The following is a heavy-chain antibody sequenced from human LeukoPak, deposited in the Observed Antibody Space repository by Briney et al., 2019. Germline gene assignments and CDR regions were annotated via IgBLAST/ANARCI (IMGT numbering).Heavy chain of an antibody. CDR1: GFAFSNYA. CDR3: AKRASIDSVGY. D-gene: IGHD3-22*01. CDR2: ISGSGGST. V-gene: IGHV3-23*01. J-gene: IGHJ4*02. Sequence: GGSLRLSCAASGFAFSNYAMNWVRQAPGKGLEWVSGISGSGGSTYYADSVKGRFTISRDNSKNTLYLQMNSLRADDTAVYYCAKRASIDSVGYWGQGTLVTVSS.